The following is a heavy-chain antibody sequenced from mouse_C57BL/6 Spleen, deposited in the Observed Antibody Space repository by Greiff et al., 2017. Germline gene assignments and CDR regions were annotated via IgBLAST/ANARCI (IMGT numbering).Heavy chain of an antibody. CDR3: AREGTTVVEGGYYYAMDY. Sequence: QVQLQQSGPELVKPGASVKISCKASGYAFSSSWMNWVKQRPGKGLEWIGRIYPGDGATNYNGKFKGKATLTADKSSSTAYMQLSSLTSEDSAVYFCAREGTTVVEGGYYYAMDYWGQGTSVTVSS. D-gene: IGHD1-1*01. CDR2: IYPGDGAT. CDR1: GYAFSSSW. J-gene: IGHJ4*01. V-gene: IGHV1-82*01.